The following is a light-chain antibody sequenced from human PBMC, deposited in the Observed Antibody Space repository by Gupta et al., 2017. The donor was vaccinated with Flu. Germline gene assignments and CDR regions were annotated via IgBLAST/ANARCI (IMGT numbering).Light chain of an antibody. CDR2: VNH. CDR1: SSNIGRYT. V-gene: IGLV1-44*01. Sequence: QSVLAQPPSASGTPGQRVTISCSGSSSNIGRYTVNWYQQVPGTAPKLLIYVNHQRPSGGPVRFSVSKSGSSASLAIGGLQSEDETDYYCAAWDDSLNGHYVFGTGTKFTVL. J-gene: IGLJ1*01. CDR3: AAWDDSLNGHYV.